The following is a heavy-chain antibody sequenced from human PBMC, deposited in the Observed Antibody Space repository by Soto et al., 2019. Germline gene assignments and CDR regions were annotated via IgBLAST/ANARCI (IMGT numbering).Heavy chain of an antibody. CDR2: ISYDGSNK. V-gene: IGHV3-30*09. CDR1: GFIFSADA. CDR3: TGDQGRH. Sequence: QVQLVESGGGVVQPGRSLRLSCAASGFIFSADAMYWVRQAPGKGLEWVAVISYDGSNKYYADSVKGRFAISRDNSKDTRDLQMDTLRAEDTAVYYCTGDQGRHWGQGTLVTVSS. J-gene: IGHJ4*02.